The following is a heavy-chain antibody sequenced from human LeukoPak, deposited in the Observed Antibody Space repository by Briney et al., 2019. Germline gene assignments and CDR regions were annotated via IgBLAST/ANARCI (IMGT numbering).Heavy chain of an antibody. Sequence: GGSLRLSCTASGFTFGDYAMSWVRQAPGKGLEWVGFIRSKAYGGTTEYAACVKGRFTISRDDSKSVAYLQMNSLKTEDTAVYYCTRVPFGYSYGYFDYWGQGTLVTVSS. CDR3: TRVPFGYSYGYFDY. V-gene: IGHV3-49*04. D-gene: IGHD5-18*01. J-gene: IGHJ4*02. CDR1: GFTFGDYA. CDR2: IRSKAYGGTT.